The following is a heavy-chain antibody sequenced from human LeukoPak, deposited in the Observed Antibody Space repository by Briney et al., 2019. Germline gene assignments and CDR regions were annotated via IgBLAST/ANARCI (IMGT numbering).Heavy chain of an antibody. CDR2: IYTSGST. D-gene: IGHD1-7*01. V-gene: IGHV4-4*07. CDR3: ARDRVELSYYYYYYMDV. J-gene: IGHJ6*03. CDR1: GGSISSYY. Sequence: TTETLSLTCTVSGGSISSYYWSWIRQPAGKGLEWIGRIYTSGSTNYNPSLKSRVTMSVDTSKNQFSLKLSSVTAADQAVYYCARDRVELSYYYYYYMDVWGKGTTVTVSS.